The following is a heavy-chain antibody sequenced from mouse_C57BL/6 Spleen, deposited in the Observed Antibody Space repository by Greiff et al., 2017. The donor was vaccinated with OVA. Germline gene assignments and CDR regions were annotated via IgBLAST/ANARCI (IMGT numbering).Heavy chain of an antibody. J-gene: IGHJ3*01. D-gene: IGHD2-5*01. CDR2: IYPRDGST. CDR3: ARSDYSNYGAY. CDR1: GYTFTSYD. V-gene: IGHV1-85*01. Sequence: VKLMESGLELVKPGASVKLSCKASGYTFTSYDINWVKQRPGQGLEWIGWIYPRDGSTKYNEKFKGKATLTVDTSSSTAYMELHSLTSEDSAVYFCARSDYSNYGAYWGQGTLVTVSA.